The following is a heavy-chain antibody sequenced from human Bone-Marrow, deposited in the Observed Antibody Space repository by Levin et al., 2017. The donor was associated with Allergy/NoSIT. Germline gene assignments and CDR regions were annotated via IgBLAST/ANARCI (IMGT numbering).Heavy chain of an antibody. V-gene: IGHV1-2*02. CDR2: INPNSGGT. Sequence: AASVKVSCKSSGYTFKDYYIHWVRQAPGQGLEWMGWINPNSGGTNYAQKFQGRVTLTRDTSISTAYMDLSALRSDDTAVYFCARGVNRIIVVTEGAFDIWGQGTMVTVSS. CDR1: GYTFKDYY. CDR3: ARGVNRIIVVTEGAFDI. D-gene: IGHD4-23*01. J-gene: IGHJ3*02.